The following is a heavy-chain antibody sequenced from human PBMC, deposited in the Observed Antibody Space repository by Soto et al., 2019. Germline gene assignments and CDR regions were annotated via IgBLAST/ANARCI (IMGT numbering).Heavy chain of an antibody. V-gene: IGHV3-21*05. D-gene: IGHD3-22*01. CDR1: GFTFSSYS. Sequence: EVQLVESGGGLVQPGGSLILCCAASGFTFSSYSMNWVRQAPGKGLEWVSYISSSSSYIYYADSVKGRFTISRDNAKNSLYLQMNSLRAEDTAVYYCASIHYDSSGYPYWGQGTLVTVSS. CDR2: ISSSSSYI. CDR3: ASIHYDSSGYPY. J-gene: IGHJ4*02.